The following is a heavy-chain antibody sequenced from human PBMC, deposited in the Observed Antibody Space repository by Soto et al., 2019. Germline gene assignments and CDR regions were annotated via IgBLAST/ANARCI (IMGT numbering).Heavy chain of an antibody. CDR1: GFTFSSYG. CDR3: ARDGRLCSGGSCYPDYYYGMDV. V-gene: IGHV3-33*01. D-gene: IGHD2-15*01. J-gene: IGHJ6*02. CDR2: IWYDGSNK. Sequence: PGGSLRLSCAASGFTFSSYGMHWVRQAPGKGLEWVAVIWYDGSNKYYADSVKGRFTISRDNSKNTLYLQMNSLRAEDTAVYYCARDGRLCSGGSCYPDYYYGMDVWGQGTTVTVSS.